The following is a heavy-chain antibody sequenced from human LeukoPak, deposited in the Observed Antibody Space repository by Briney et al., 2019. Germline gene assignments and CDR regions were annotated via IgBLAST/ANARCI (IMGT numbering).Heavy chain of an antibody. J-gene: IGHJ4*02. Sequence: ASVKVSCKASGGTFSSYAISWVRQAPGQGLEWMGGIIPIFGTANYAQKFQGRVTITADESTSTAYMELSSLRSEDTAVYYCARGPRAYYDILTGYRSPEPFDYWGQGTLVTVSS. CDR3: ARGPRAYYDILTGYRSPEPFDY. CDR2: IIPIFGTA. D-gene: IGHD3-9*01. CDR1: GGTFSSYA. V-gene: IGHV1-69*01.